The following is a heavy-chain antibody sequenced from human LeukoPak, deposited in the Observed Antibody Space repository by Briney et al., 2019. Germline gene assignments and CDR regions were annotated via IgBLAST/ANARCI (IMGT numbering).Heavy chain of an antibody. V-gene: IGHV4-4*07. Sequence: SETLSLTCTVSGGSISSYYWSWIRQPAGKGLEWIGRIHTSGSTNYNPSLKSRVTMSVDTSKNQFSLKRSSVTAADTAVYYCARDAPIVAGTQPEYFQHWGQGTLVTVSS. CDR3: ARDAPIVAGTQPEYFQH. CDR1: GGSISSYY. D-gene: IGHD6-19*01. J-gene: IGHJ1*01. CDR2: IHTSGST.